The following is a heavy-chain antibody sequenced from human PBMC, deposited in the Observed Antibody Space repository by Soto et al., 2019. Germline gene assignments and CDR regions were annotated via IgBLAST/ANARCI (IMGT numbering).Heavy chain of an antibody. J-gene: IGHJ5*02. CDR3: ARHPSDFWFDP. V-gene: IGHV4-39*01. Sequence: SETLSLTCSVSGGSISSSRHFWGWIRQPPGKGLEWIGSIYYSGSTYYNPSLKSRVTVSVDTSKNQFSLKLSSVTAADTAVYYCARHPSDFWFDPWGQGTLVTVSS. CDR2: IYYSGST. CDR1: GGSISSSRHF. D-gene: IGHD2-21*02.